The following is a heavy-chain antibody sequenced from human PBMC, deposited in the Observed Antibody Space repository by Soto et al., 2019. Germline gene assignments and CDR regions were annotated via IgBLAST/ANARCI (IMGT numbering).Heavy chain of an antibody. J-gene: IGHJ6*02. CDR2: IYFSGST. CDR3: ARELSYGMDV. V-gene: IGHV4-59*11. Sequence: QVQLQESGPGLVKPSETLSLTCTVSGASINSHYWTWIRQPPGKGLEWIGSIYFSGSTNYNPYLKGRVSIAVDRANRQFSLNLTSVTAADTAMCYCARELSYGMDVWGQGTTVIVSS. CDR1: GASINSHY.